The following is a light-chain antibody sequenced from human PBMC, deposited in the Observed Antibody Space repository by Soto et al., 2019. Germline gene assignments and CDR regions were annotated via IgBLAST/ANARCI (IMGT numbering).Light chain of an antibody. Sequence: DIQLTQSPSFLSASVGDRVTITCRASQGINTYLAWYQQKPGKAPKVLIYDASKLHSGVPSRFSGSGSGTEFTLTISSLQPEDFATYFCQQLNTYSSFGCGTKVEIK. CDR2: DAS. V-gene: IGKV1-9*01. CDR3: QQLNTYSS. CDR1: QGINTY. J-gene: IGKJ4*01.